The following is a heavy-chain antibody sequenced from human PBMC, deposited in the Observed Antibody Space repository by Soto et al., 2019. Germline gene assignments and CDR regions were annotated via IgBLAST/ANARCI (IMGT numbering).Heavy chain of an antibody. CDR1: GGSISSSSYY. J-gene: IGHJ4*02. CDR3: ARRVYCSGGSCYPTPFDC. Sequence: QLQLQESGPGLVKPSETLSLTCTVSGGSISSSSYYWGWIRQPPGKGLEWNGSIYYSGSTYYNPSFKSRVTISVDTSKNQFSLKLSSVTAADTAVYYCARRVYCSGGSCYPTPFDCWGQGTLVTVSS. CDR2: IYYSGST. V-gene: IGHV4-39*01. D-gene: IGHD2-15*01.